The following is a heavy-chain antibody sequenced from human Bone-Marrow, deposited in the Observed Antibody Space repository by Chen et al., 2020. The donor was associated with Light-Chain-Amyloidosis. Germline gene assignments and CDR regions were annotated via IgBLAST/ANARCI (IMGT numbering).Heavy chain of an antibody. D-gene: IGHD5-12*01. V-gene: IGHV5-51*01. CDR2: IYPDDSDA. Sequence: EVQLEQSGPEVKKPGESLKISCKGSGYTFPNYWIGWVRQMPGKGLEWMGVIYPDDSDARYSPSFDGQVTISADKSITTAYPQWRSLKASDTAMYYCARRRDGYNFDYWGQGTLVTVSS. CDR3: ARRRDGYNFDY. CDR1: GYTFPNYW. J-gene: IGHJ4*02.